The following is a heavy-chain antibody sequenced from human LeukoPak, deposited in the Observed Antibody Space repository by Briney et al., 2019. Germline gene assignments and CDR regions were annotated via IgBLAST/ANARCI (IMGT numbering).Heavy chain of an antibody. CDR1: GHTFTSYG. D-gene: IGHD3/OR15-3a*01. J-gene: IGHJ6*02. Sequence: GASVKVSCKASGHTFTSYGISWVRQAPGQGLEWMGWISAYNGNTNYAQKLQGRVTITTDTSTSTAYMELRSLRSDDTAVYYCARGETGYYTSGYYYYGMDVWGQGTTVTVSS. CDR3: ARGETGYYTSGYYYYGMDV. V-gene: IGHV1-18*01. CDR2: ISAYNGNT.